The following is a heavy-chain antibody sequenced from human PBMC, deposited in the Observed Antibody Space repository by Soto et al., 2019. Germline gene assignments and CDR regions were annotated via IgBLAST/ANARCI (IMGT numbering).Heavy chain of an antibody. V-gene: IGHV4-61*01. D-gene: IGHD3-22*01. CDR1: GVSVSSGSYY. J-gene: IGHJ6*02. Sequence: PSETLSLTCTVSGVSVSSGSYYWSWIRQPPGKGLEWIGYIYYSGSTNYNPSLKSRVTISVDTSKNQFSLKLSSVTAADTAVYYCARGQHSGYSNDYYYYGMDVWGQGTTVTVSS. CDR3: ARGQHSGYSNDYYYYGMDV. CDR2: IYYSGST.